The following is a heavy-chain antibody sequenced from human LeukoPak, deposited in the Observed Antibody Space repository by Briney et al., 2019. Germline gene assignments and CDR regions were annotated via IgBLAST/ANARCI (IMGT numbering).Heavy chain of an antibody. CDR2: ISGSGGST. D-gene: IGHD5-18*01. Sequence: GGSLRLSCAASGFTFSSYAMSWVRQAPGKGLEWVSAISGSGGSTYYADSVRGRFTISRDNSKNTLYLQMNSLRAEDTAVYYCAKYGYSYGGNYYGMDVWGQGTTVTVSS. V-gene: IGHV3-23*01. J-gene: IGHJ6*02. CDR3: AKYGYSYGGNYYGMDV. CDR1: GFTFSSYA.